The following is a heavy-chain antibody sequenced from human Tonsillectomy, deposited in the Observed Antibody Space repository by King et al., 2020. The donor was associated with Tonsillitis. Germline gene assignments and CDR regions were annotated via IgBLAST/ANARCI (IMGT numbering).Heavy chain of an antibody. V-gene: IGHV4-30-4*07. CDR3: ARGGDYYDSSGPERWFDP. CDR1: GGSISSGGYS. D-gene: IGHD3-22*01. J-gene: IGHJ5*02. CDR2: IYYSGST. Sequence: VQLQESGPGLVKPSQTLSLTCAVSGGSISSGGYSWSWIRQPPGKGLEWIGYIYYSGSTYYNPSLKSRVTISVDTSKNQFSLKLSSVTAADTAVYYCARGGDYYDSSGPERWFDPGGQGTLAT.